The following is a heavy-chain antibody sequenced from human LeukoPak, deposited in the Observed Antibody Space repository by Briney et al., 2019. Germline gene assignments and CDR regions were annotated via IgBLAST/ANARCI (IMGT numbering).Heavy chain of an antibody. J-gene: IGHJ4*02. V-gene: IGHV1-2*02. CDR3: AREATVGGY. D-gene: IGHD3-16*01. Sequence: ASVKVSCKASGYTFTNYYIHWVRQAPGRGLEWMGWIYPNSGGTNYAQKFRGRVTMTRDTSISTVYMELSRLRFDDTALYYCAREATVGGYWGQGTLVTVSS. CDR1: GYTFTNYY. CDR2: IYPNSGGT.